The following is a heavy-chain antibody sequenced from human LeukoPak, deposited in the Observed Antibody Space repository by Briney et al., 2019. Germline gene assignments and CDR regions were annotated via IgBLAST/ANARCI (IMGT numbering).Heavy chain of an antibody. CDR2: IGTAGDT. V-gene: IGHV3-13*01. Sequence: PGGSLRLSCAASGFTFSSYDMHWVRQATGKGLEWVSVIGTAGDTYYPGSVKGRFTISRENAKNSLYLQMNSLRAGDTAVYYCARDRPGMAFDIWGQGTMVTVSS. CDR1: GFTFSSYD. CDR3: ARDRPGMAFDI. J-gene: IGHJ3*02.